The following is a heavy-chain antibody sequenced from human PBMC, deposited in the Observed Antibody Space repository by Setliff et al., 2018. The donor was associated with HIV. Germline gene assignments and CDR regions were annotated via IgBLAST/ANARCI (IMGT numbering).Heavy chain of an antibody. CDR2: IYHSGST. CDR1: GGSISSGGYP. Sequence: SETLSLTCAVSGGSISSGGYPWSWIRQPPGKGLEWIGYIYHSGSTYYNPSLKSRVTISVDRSKNQFSLKLSSVTAADTATYYCARDIKTYYYGSGNSYWFDPWGQGTLVTVSS. J-gene: IGHJ5*02. CDR3: ARDIKTYYYGSGNSYWFDP. D-gene: IGHD3-10*01. V-gene: IGHV4-30-2*01.